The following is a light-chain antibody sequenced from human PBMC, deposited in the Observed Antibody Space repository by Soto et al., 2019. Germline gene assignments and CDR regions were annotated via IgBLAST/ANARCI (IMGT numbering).Light chain of an antibody. CDR1: SSDVGSYNL. V-gene: IGLV2-23*01. CDR3: CSYAGYSTVV. Sequence: QSALTQPASVSGSPGQSITISCTGTSSDVGSYNLVSWYQQHPGKAPKLMIYEDSKRPSGVSNRFSGSKSGNTASLTISGLEAEDEADYYCCSYAGYSTVVFGGGTQLTVL. CDR2: EDS. J-gene: IGLJ2*01.